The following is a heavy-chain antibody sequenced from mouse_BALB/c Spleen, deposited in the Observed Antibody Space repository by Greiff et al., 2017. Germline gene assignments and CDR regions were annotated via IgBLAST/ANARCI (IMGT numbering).Heavy chain of an antibody. CDR3: VRESSYWYFDV. J-gene: IGHJ1*01. CDR2: IWTGGGT. V-gene: IGHV2-9-2*01. CDR1: GFSLTSYD. Sequence: VQLKESGPGLVAPSQSLSITCTVSGFSLTSYDIWWIRPPPGKGLEWLGVIWTGGGTNYNSAFMSRLSISKDNSKSQVFLKMNSLQTDDTAIYYCVRESSYWYFDVWGEGTTVTVSS.